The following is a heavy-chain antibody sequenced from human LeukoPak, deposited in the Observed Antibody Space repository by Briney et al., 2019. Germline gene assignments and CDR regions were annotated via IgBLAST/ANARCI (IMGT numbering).Heavy chain of an antibody. J-gene: IGHJ4*02. CDR2: INPSGGST. CDR1: GGTFSSYA. D-gene: IGHD3-3*01. V-gene: IGHV1-46*01. CDR3: ARDGFQDDFWSGYIDY. Sequence: ASVKVSCKASGGTFSSYAISWVRQAPGQGLERMGIINPSGGSTSYAQKFQGRVTMTRDTSTSTVYMELSSLRSEDTAVYYCARDGFQDDFWSGYIDYWGQGTLVTVSS.